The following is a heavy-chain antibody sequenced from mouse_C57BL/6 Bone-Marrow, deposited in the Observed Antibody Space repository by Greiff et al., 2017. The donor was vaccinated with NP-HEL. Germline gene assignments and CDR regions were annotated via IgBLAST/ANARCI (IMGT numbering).Heavy chain of an antibody. CDR3: TSPPEGWYFDV. V-gene: IGHV1-5*01. CDR2: IYPGNSDT. J-gene: IGHJ1*03. Sequence: VQLQQSGTVLARPGASVKMSCKTSGYTFTSYWMHWVKQRPGQGLDWIGAIYPGNSDTSYNQKFKGKAKLTAVTSASTAYMERSSLTNEDSAVYYCTSPPEGWYFDVWGTGTTVTVSS. CDR1: GYTFTSYW.